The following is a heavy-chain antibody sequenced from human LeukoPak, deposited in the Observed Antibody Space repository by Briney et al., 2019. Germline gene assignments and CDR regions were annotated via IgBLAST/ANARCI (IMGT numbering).Heavy chain of an antibody. Sequence: GGSLRLSCSGSGFTFSSYAMHWARPPPGEGLGYGSVISSNGGSTYYANSVKGRFTISRDNSKNTLYLQMGSLRAEDMAVYYCARGYSSSWYYFDYWGQGTLVTVSS. V-gene: IGHV3-64*01. D-gene: IGHD6-13*01. CDR1: GFTFSSYA. CDR3: ARGYSSSWYYFDY. J-gene: IGHJ4*02. CDR2: ISSNGGST.